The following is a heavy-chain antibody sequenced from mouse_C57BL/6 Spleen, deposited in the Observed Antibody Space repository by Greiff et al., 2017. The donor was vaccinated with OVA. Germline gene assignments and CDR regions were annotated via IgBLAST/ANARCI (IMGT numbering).Heavy chain of an antibody. J-gene: IGHJ2*01. CDR1: GYAFSSAW. Sequence: VQLQQSGPELVKPGASVTISCKASGYAFSSAWMNWLKQRPGKGLQWIGRFYPGDGDTNYNGKFKGKATLTADKSSSPAYMQLSSLTSEDSAVYFCARERYYFDYWGQGTTLTVSS. CDR2: FYPGDGDT. V-gene: IGHV1-82*01. CDR3: ARERYYFDY.